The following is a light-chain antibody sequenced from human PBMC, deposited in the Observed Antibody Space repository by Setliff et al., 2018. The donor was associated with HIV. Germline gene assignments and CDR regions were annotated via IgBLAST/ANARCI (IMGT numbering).Light chain of an antibody. J-gene: IGLJ1*01. CDR1: SSDVGGYHY. Sequence: QSVLAQPASVSGSPGQSITISCTGTSSDVGGYHYVSWYQQHPGKAPKLISCEVRNRPSGVSNRFSGSKSGNTAPLTISGLQAEDAADYYCSSYAITNTLPFGTGTKGTV. CDR2: EVR. V-gene: IGLV2-14*01. CDR3: SSYAITNTLP.